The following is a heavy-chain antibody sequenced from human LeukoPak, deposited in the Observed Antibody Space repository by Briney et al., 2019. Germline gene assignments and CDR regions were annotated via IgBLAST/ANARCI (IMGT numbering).Heavy chain of an antibody. Sequence: GGSLRLSCVASGFTFSTYSMNWVRQAPGKGLEWVSYITGSSSAKYYADSVKGRFTISRDNAENSLYLQMNSLRAEDTAVYYCTRDQEGSDYWGQGTLVTVSS. CDR1: GFTFSTYS. CDR2: ITGSSSAK. V-gene: IGHV3-48*01. J-gene: IGHJ4*02. CDR3: TRDQEGSDY.